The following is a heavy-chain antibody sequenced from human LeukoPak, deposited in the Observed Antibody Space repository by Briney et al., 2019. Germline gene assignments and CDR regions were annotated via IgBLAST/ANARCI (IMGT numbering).Heavy chain of an antibody. V-gene: IGHV1-2*02. CDR2: INPNSGGT. J-gene: IGHJ6*02. CDR3: AGALGTTTSFYYYATDV. CDR1: GYTFTAYY. D-gene: IGHD1-7*01. Sequence: ASVTVSCKASGYTFTAYYLHWVRQAPGQGLEWMGWINPNSGGTYYAQKFHARVTLTRDTSISTAYMDLSSLRSDDTAIYYCAGALGTTTSFYYYATDVWGQGTTVTVSS.